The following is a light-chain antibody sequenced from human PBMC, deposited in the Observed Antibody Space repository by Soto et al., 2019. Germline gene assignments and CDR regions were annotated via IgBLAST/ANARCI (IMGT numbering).Light chain of an antibody. CDR2: EVV. CDR1: RNDIGAYEF. J-gene: IGLJ1*01. V-gene: IGLV2-8*01. CDR3: KSYAGSNTYV. Sequence: QSALAQPPSASGSPGQSVTISCTGTRNDIGAYEFVSWYQHHPGKAPKLIIYEVVQRPSGAPDRFSGSKSGNTASLTVSGLQAADEADYYCKSYAGSNTYVFGTGTKVTVL.